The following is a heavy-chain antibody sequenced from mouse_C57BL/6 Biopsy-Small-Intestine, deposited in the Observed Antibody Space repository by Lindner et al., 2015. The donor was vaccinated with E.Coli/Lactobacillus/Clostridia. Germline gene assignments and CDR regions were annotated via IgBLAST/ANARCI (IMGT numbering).Heavy chain of an antibody. CDR1: GYTFTDYY. J-gene: IGHJ4*01. CDR2: INPNTADT. Sequence: SVKVSCKASGYTFTDYYMHWVRQAPGQGPEWMGWINPNTADTNYAQKFQGRVTMTRDTSISTAYMELSRLKSNDTAVYYCARTPPNVWGNYRQFDYWGQGTLVTVSS. CDR3: ARTPPNVWGNYRQFDY. D-gene: IGHD4-1*01. V-gene: IGHV1-18*01.